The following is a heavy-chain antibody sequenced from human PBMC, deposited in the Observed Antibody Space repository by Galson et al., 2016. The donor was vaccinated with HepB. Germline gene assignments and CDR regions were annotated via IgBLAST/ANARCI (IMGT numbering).Heavy chain of an antibody. J-gene: IGHJ4*02. CDR2: VSGDGINT. CDR3: AKDQSNWNAIFDH. D-gene: IGHD1-20*01. CDR1: GFSFNIYA. V-gene: IGHV3-23*01. Sequence: SLRLSCAASGFSFNIYAMSWVRQAPGKGLEWVSIVSGDGINTHYADSVKGRFTISRDNSKNTLYLQMNSLRAEDTAVYYCAKDQSNWNAIFDHWGQGTLVTVSS.